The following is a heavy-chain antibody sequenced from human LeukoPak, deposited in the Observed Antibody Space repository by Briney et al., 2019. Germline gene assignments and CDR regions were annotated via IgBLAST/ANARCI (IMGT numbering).Heavy chain of an antibody. CDR1: GYTFTSYT. V-gene: IGHV1-18*01. CDR2: ISAYNGNT. D-gene: IGHD4-17*01. CDR3: ARHLFGDYFFDY. J-gene: IGHJ4*02. Sequence: GASVKVSCKASGYTFTSYTITWVRQAPGQGPEWMGWISAYNGNTKYAQNLQGRVTMTTDTSTSTAYMELRSLRSDDRAVYYCARHLFGDYFFDYWGQGTLVTVSS.